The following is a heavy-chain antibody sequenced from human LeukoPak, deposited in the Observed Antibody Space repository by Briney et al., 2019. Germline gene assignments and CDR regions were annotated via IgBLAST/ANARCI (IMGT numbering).Heavy chain of an antibody. CDR3: ARGPGWGSYRPFDY. Sequence: ASVKVSCKASGYTFTNYYMHWVRQAPGQGLERMAIINPNTGSTSYPQKFQGRVTVTRDTSTSTLYMELSSLRSEDTAAYYCARGPGWGSYRPFDYWGQGTLVTVSS. D-gene: IGHD3-16*02. CDR2: INPNTGST. J-gene: IGHJ4*02. V-gene: IGHV1-46*01. CDR1: GYTFTNYY.